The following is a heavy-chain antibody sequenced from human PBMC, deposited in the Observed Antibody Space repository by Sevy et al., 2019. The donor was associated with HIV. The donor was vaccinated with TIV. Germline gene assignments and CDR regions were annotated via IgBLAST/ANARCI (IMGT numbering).Heavy chain of an antibody. CDR1: GDSINTYY. V-gene: IGHV4-59*08. D-gene: IGHD2-2*01. Sequence: SETLSLTCTVSGDSINTYYWSWIRQTPGKGLEWIAYVSHSETSNYNPSLKSRVTISLDTPRRQFSLKVSSVTVADTAVYYCARLRSDVVVVPNSTPGSYFDSWGQGTLVTVSS. CDR2: VSHSETS. J-gene: IGHJ4*02. CDR3: ARLRSDVVVVPNSTPGSYFDS.